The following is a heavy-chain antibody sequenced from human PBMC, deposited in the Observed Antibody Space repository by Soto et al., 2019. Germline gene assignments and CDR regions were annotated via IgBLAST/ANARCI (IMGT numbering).Heavy chain of an antibody. D-gene: IGHD3-22*01. V-gene: IGHV1-69*13. Sequence: SVKVSCKASGGTFSSYAISWVRQAPGQGLEWMGGIIPIFGTADYAQKFQGRVTITADESTSTAYMELSSLRSEDTAVYYCAGHSSGVPGYYYGMDVWGQGTTVTV. CDR3: AGHSSGVPGYYYGMDV. CDR1: GGTFSSYA. CDR2: IIPIFGTA. J-gene: IGHJ6*02.